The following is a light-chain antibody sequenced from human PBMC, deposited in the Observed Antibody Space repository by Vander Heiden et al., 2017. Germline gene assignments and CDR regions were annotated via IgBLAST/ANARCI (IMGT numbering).Light chain of an antibody. CDR3: MQVLQTPHT. CDR1: HSLLHSCVSTY. J-gene: IGKJ4*01. CDR2: LGS. V-gene: IGKV2-28*01. Sequence: IVMTQSPLSLPVTPRDPLSIPCRSSHSLLHSCVSTYMEGYRQRPGQSPQLLIYLGSNRASGVPDRFSGSGSGTDFTLKISRVEAEDVGVYYCMQVLQTPHTFGGGTKVEIK.